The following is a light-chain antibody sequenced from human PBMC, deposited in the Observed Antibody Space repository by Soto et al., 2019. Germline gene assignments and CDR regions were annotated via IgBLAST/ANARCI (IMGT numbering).Light chain of an antibody. CDR3: QQSYNTPYT. Sequence: DIQMTQSPSSLSVSVGDRVTITCRASQRVGGYLNWYQQKPGKAPKLLIYAASSLQSGVPSKFTGSGSGTDFTLTISSLQPEDFATYYCQQSYNTPYTFGQGTKLEI. V-gene: IGKV1-39*01. J-gene: IGKJ2*01. CDR2: AAS. CDR1: QRVGGY.